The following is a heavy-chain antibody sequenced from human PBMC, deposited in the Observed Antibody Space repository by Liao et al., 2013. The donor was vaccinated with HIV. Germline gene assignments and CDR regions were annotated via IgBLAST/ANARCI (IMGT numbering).Heavy chain of an antibody. CDR1: GGSISNYY. J-gene: IGHJ4*02. CDR3: ARVSLTTPAYFDY. CDR2: IYISGST. V-gene: IGHV4-4*07. Sequence: QVQLQESGPGLVKPSETLSLTCTVSGGSISNYYWNWIRQPAGKGLEWIGRIYISGSTNYNPSLKNRVTMSVDTSKNQFSLKLSSVTAADTAVYYCARVSLTTPAYFDYWGQGTLVTVSS. D-gene: IGHD4-17*01.